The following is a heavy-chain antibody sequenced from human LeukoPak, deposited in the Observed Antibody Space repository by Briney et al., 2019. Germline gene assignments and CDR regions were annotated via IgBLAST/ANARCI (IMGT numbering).Heavy chain of an antibody. CDR3: ARGLGSFDY. J-gene: IGHJ4*02. CDR1: GGSFSGYY. CDR2: INHSGST. D-gene: IGHD3-10*01. V-gene: IGHV4-34*01. Sequence: PSETLSLTCAVYGGSFSGYYWSWIRQPPGKGLEWIGEINHSGSTNYNPSLKSRVTISVDTSKNQFSLKLSSVTAADTAAYYCARGLGSFDYWGQGTLVTVSS.